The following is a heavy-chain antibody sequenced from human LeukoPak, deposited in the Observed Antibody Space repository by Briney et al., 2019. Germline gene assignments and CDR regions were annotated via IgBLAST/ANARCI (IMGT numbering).Heavy chain of an antibody. J-gene: IGHJ4*02. CDR2: IWYDGSNK. D-gene: IGHD3-10*01. V-gene: IGHV3-33*01. CDR1: GFTFNNYG. Sequence: GGSLRLSCAASGFTFNNYGMHWVRQAPGKGLEWVAIIWYDGSNKYYIDSVKGRFTISRDNYKNTLYLQMNSLRAEDTAVYYCARDRGKWELFADYWGQGILVTVSS. CDR3: ARDRGKWELFADY.